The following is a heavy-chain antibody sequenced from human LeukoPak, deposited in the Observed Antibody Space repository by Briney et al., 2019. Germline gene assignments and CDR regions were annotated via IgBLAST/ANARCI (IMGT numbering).Heavy chain of an antibody. CDR1: GGSFSGYY. CDR2: INHSGST. J-gene: IGHJ1*01. Sequence: SETLSLTCAVYGGSFSGYYWSWIRQPPGKGLEWIGEINHSGSTNCNPSLKSRVTISVDTSKNQFSLKLSSVTAADTAVYYCARESDYSSSWYGPRFFQHWGQGTLVTVSS. D-gene: IGHD6-13*01. CDR3: ARESDYSSSWYGPRFFQH. V-gene: IGHV4-34*01.